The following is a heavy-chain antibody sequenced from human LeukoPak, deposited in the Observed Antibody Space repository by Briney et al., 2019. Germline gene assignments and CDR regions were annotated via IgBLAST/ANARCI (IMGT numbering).Heavy chain of an antibody. D-gene: IGHD6-19*01. Sequence: ASVKVSCKASGYTFTGYYMHWVRQAPGQGLEWMGWINPNSGGTNYAQKFQGRVTMTRDTSISTAYMELSRLRSDDTAVYYCARVKLPIAVAGTRRGRWFDPWGQGTLVTVSS. CDR3: ARVKLPIAVAGTRRGRWFDP. CDR2: INPNSGGT. J-gene: IGHJ5*02. CDR1: GYTFTGYY. V-gene: IGHV1-2*02.